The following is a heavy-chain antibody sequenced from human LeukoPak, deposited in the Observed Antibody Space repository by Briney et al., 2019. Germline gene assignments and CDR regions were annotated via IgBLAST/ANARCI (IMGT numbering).Heavy chain of an antibody. D-gene: IGHD3-3*01. V-gene: IGHV3-53*01. CDR3: AREARITIFGVDSNWFDP. J-gene: IGHJ5*02. CDR1: GFTVSSNY. Sequence: GGSLRLSCAASGFTVSSNYMSWVRQAPGKRLEWVSVIYSGGSTYYADSVKGRFTISRDNSKNTLYLQMNSLRAEDTAVYYCAREARITIFGVDSNWFDPWGQGTLVTVSS. CDR2: IYSGGST.